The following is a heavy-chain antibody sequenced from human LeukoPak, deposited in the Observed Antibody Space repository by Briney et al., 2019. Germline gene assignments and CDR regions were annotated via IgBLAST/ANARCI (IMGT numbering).Heavy chain of an antibody. J-gene: IGHJ4*02. CDR1: GFTFSSYW. CDR2: IKQDGSED. V-gene: IGHV3-7*05. D-gene: IGHD1-20*01. Sequence: GGSLRLSCAASGFTFSSYWMSWVRQAPGKGLEWVANIKQDGSEDYYVDSVKGRFTISRDNANNSLYLQMNSLRAEDTAIYYCATHTNSWKGYFDYWGQGTLVSVSS. CDR3: ATHTNSWKGYFDY.